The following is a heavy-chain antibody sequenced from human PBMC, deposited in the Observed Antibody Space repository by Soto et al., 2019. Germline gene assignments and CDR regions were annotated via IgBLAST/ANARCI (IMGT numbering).Heavy chain of an antibody. V-gene: IGHV1-18*04. CDR2: ISAYNGNT. CDR1: GYPFSTYG. CDR3: ARDREAARPGWFDP. J-gene: IGHJ5*02. Sequence: ASVKVSCKASGYPFSTYGLSWVRQAPGQGLEWLGWISAYNGNTNYAQKFQDRVTMTTDTPTSTAYMELRSLRFDDTAVYYCARDREAARPGWFDPWGQGXLVTVSS. D-gene: IGHD6-6*01.